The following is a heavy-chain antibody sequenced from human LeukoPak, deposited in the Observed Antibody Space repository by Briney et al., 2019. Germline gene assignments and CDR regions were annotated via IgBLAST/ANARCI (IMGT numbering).Heavy chain of an antibody. D-gene: IGHD5-24*01. V-gene: IGHV1-46*01. Sequence: ASVKVSCKASGYTFTSYYMHWVRQAPGQGLEWMGIINPSGGSTSYAQKFQGRVTMTRDTSTSTVYMELCSLRSEDTAVCYCAREGRRDGYKRRPFDYWGQGTLVTVSS. CDR3: AREGRRDGYKRRPFDY. CDR1: GYTFTSYY. CDR2: INPSGGST. J-gene: IGHJ4*02.